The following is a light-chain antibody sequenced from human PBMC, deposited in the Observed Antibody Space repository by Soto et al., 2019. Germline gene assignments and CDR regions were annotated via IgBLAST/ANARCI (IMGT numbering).Light chain of an antibody. Sequence: QSVLTQPPSVSGTPGQRVTISCSGSISNIGNNYVHWFQQLPGTAPKVLSNRNNQRPSGVPDRFSGSKSGTSASLAISGLRSEDEAEYYCAAWDDTVRSYVFGTGTKLTAL. CDR2: RNN. V-gene: IGLV1-47*01. J-gene: IGLJ1*01. CDR3: AAWDDTVRSYV. CDR1: ISNIGNNY.